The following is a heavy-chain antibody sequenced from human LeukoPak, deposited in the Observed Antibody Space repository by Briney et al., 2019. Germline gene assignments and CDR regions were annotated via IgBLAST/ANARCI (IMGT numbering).Heavy chain of an antibody. J-gene: IGHJ4*02. D-gene: IGHD3-22*01. CDR3: ARAYYHDSSDYYFPLDY. V-gene: IGHV1-18*01. Sequence: ASVKVSCKASGYTFTSYGISWVRQAPGQGLEWMGWISANNGYTKYAQKFQGRVTMTTDTSTRTAYMEVRSLRSDDTAVYYCARAYYHDSSDYYFPLDYWGQGTLVTVSS. CDR1: GYTFTSYG. CDR2: ISANNGYT.